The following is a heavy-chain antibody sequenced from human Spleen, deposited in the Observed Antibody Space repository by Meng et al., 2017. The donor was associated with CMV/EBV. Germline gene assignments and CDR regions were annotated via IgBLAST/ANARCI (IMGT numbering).Heavy chain of an antibody. J-gene: IGHJ6*02. CDR2: IKSKSDGGTI. Sequence: GESLKISCAASGFTFTNAWMNWVRQAPGKGLEWVGRIKSKSDGGTIHYAAPVKGRFAISRDDSIDTLYLQMNSLKPEDTATYYCSTDPEVFYDFWSLNDVWGQGTTVTVSS. CDR3: STDPEVFYDFWSLNDV. D-gene: IGHD3-3*01. V-gene: IGHV3-15*01. CDR1: GFTFTNAW.